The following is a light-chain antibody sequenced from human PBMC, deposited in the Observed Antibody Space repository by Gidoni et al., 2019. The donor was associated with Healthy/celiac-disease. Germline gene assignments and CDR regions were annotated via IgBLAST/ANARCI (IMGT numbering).Light chain of an antibody. CDR3: MQSIQLPYT. Sequence: IGMTQPPLSLPDPPGQPASIPSTPSPGLLPTDGKTYLDWYLQKPGQPPQLLIYEVSNRFSGVPDRFSGSGSGTDFTLKISRVEAEDVGVYYCMQSIQLPYTFGQGTKLEIK. CDR1: PGLLPTDGKTY. CDR2: EVS. J-gene: IGKJ2*01. V-gene: IGKV2D-29*01.